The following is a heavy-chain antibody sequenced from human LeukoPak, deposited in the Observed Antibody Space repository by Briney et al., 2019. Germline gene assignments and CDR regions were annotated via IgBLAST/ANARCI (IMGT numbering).Heavy chain of an antibody. CDR1: GFTFISYG. CDR3: ARETPSADAAFDY. CDR2: ILYNGNKQ. Sequence: GGSLTLSRAVSGFTFISYGMHGVRPAPGKGLEWVAVILYNGNKQYYADPVKGRFTISRDNSKNTLDLQMNSLRAEDPAVYYCARETPSADAAFDYWGQGTLVTVSS. V-gene: IGHV3-33*01. D-gene: IGHD2-15*01. J-gene: IGHJ4*02.